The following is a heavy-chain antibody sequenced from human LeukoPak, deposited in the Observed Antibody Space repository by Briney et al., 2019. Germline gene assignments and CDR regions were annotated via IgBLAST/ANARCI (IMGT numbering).Heavy chain of an antibody. V-gene: IGHV3-74*01. Sequence: GGSLRLSCAASGFTFSSYWMHWVRQAPGKGLVWVSRINSDGSSTSYADSVKGRFTISRDNAKNTLYLQMNSLRAEDTAVYYCARDHLSSGSSPDYYYYYYMDVWGKGTMVTISS. D-gene: IGHD6-19*01. J-gene: IGHJ6*03. CDR1: GFTFSSYW. CDR2: INSDGSST. CDR3: ARDHLSSGSSPDYYYYYYMDV.